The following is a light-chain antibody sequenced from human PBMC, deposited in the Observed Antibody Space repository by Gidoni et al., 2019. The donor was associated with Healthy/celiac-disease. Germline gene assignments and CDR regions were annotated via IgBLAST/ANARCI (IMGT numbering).Light chain of an antibody. V-gene: IGKV3-20*01. CDR3: QQYGSSPPVT. CDR1: QSVSSSY. CDR2: GAA. Sequence: VLTQSPATLSLSPGERATLSCRASQSVSSSYLAWYQQKPGQAPRLLIYGAASRATGIPDRCSGSGSGTDFTLTISRLEPEDVAVYYCQQYGSSPPVTFGGGTKVEIK. J-gene: IGKJ4*01.